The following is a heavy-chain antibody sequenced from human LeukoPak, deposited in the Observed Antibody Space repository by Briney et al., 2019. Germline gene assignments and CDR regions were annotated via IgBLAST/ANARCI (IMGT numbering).Heavy chain of an antibody. Sequence: ASVKASCKASRYTFTGYYMHWVRQAPGQGLEWMGWINPNSGGTNYAQKFQGRVTMTRDTSISTAYMELSRLRSDDTAVYYCAREGASGWYSGWYFDYWGQGTLVTVSS. CDR2: INPNSGGT. CDR3: AREGASGWYSGWYFDY. J-gene: IGHJ4*02. CDR1: RYTFTGYY. V-gene: IGHV1-2*02. D-gene: IGHD6-19*01.